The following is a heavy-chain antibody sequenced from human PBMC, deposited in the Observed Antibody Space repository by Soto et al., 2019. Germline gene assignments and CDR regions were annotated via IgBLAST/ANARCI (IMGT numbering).Heavy chain of an antibody. CDR2: VSPSGNT. D-gene: IGHD6-13*01. V-gene: IGHV4-4*07. J-gene: IGHJ4*02. Sequence: PSETLSLTCSVSGGSTSTYYWNEIRQPAGKGLEWIGRVSPSGNTDYNPSLKSRGTVSADTAKSHFSLTLTSVTAAYTAVSYCARENCDSRSCFFSFDYWGQGDLVTVSS. CDR1: GGSTSTYY. CDR3: ARENCDSRSCFFSFDY.